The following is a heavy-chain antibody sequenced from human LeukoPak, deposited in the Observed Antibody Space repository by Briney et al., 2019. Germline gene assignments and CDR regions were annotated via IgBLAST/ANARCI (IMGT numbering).Heavy chain of an antibody. V-gene: IGHV3-7*03. Sequence: GGSLRLSCAASGFTFSSYWMNWARQAPGKGLEWVASINHNGNVNYYVDSVKGRFTISRDNAKNSLYLQMSNLRAEDTAVYFCARGGGLDVRGQGATVTVSS. J-gene: IGHJ6*02. CDR1: GFTFSSYW. CDR2: INHNGNVN. CDR3: ARGGGLDV. D-gene: IGHD3-16*01.